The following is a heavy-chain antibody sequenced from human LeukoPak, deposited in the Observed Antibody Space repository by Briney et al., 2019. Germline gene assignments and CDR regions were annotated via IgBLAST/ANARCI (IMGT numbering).Heavy chain of an antibody. V-gene: IGHV4-59*01. CDR2: IYYSGST. Sequence: SETLSLTCTVSGGSISSYYWSWIRQPPGKGLEWIGYIYYSGSTNYNPSLKSRVTISIDTSKNQFSLNLSSVTAADTAVYYCARGVRYSSGWPVFDYWGQGTLVTVSS. D-gene: IGHD6-19*01. J-gene: IGHJ4*02. CDR3: ARGVRYSSGWPVFDY. CDR1: GGSISSYY.